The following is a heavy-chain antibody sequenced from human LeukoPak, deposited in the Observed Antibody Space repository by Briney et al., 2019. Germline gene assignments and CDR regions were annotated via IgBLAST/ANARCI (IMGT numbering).Heavy chain of an antibody. D-gene: IGHD2-2*02. CDR2: IYPGDSHT. CDR1: GYSFPNYW. CDR3: ARGPYAYTSSATLGSYNWFDP. J-gene: IGHJ5*02. V-gene: IGHV5-51*01. Sequence: GESLKVSCKGSGYSFPNYWIGWVRQMPGKGLEWMGIIYPGDSHTRYSPSFQDQVTISVDKSISTAYLQWSSLKASDTAMYYCARGPYAYTSSATLGSYNWFDPWGQGTLVTVSS.